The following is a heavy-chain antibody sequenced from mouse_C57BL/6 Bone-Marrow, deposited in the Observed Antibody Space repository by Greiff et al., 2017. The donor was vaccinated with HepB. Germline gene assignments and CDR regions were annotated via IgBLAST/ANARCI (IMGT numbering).Heavy chain of an antibody. J-gene: IGHJ2*01. CDR3: YYGSSYY. D-gene: IGHD1-1*01. V-gene: IGHV1-50*01. CDR2: IDPSDSYT. CDR1: GYTFTSYW. Sequence: QVQLQQPGAELVKPGASVKLSCKASGYTFTSYWMQWVKQRPGQGLEWIGEIDPSDSYTNYNQKFKGKATLTVDTSSSTAYMQLSSLTSEDSAVYYCYYGSSYYWGQAPLSQSPQ.